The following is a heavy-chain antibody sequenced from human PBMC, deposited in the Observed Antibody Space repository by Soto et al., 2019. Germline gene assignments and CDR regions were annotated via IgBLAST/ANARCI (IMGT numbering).Heavy chain of an antibody. D-gene: IGHD3-22*01. J-gene: IGHJ4*02. Sequence: GSLRLSCAASGFTFSSYAMHWVRQAPGKGLEWVAVISYDGSNKYYADSVKGRFTISRDNSKNTLYLQMNSLRAEDTAVYYCARPYDSSGYYYFDYWGQGTLVTSPQ. CDR2: ISYDGSNK. CDR3: ARPYDSSGYYYFDY. CDR1: GFTFSSYA. V-gene: IGHV3-30-3*01.